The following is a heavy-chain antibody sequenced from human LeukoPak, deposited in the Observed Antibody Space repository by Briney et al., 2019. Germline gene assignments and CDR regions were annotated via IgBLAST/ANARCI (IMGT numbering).Heavy chain of an antibody. Sequence: PGGSLRLSCAASGFTFSSYAMSWSRRARGRGRGWVSAISCSGGSTYHADSVKGRFTISRDNSKNPLYLQMNSLRGEDTAVYYCAKSWSGGHFDYWGQGTLVTVSS. CDR2: ISCSGGST. CDR3: AKSWSGGHFDY. V-gene: IGHV3-23*01. CDR1: GFTFSSYA. J-gene: IGHJ4*02. D-gene: IGHD6-13*01.